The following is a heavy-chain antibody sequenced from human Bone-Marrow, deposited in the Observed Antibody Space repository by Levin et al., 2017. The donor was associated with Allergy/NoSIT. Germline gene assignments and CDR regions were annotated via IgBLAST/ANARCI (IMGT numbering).Heavy chain of an antibody. Sequence: GESLKISCAASGFTFSSYAMSWVRQAPGKGLEWVSAISGSGGSTYYADSVKGRFTISRDNSKNTLYLQMNSLRAEDTAVYYCAKPNRSYQEAISKYYFDYWGQGTLVTVSS. CDR2: ISGSGGST. D-gene: IGHD1-26*01. V-gene: IGHV3-23*01. CDR1: GFTFSSYA. J-gene: IGHJ4*02. CDR3: AKPNRSYQEAISKYYFDY.